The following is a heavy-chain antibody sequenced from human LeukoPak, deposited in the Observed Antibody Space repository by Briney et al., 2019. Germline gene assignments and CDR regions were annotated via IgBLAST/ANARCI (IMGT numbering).Heavy chain of an antibody. V-gene: IGHV3-72*01. D-gene: IGHD2-21*02. CDR1: GFTVSDHY. Sequence: PGRSLRLSCAASGFTVSDHYMDWVRQAPGKGLEWVGRTRNKANSYTTEYAASVKGRFTISRDDSENSLYLQMNSLKTEDTAVYYCARSGQTAPFDCWGQGTLVTVSS. CDR2: TRNKANSYTT. J-gene: IGHJ4*02. CDR3: ARSGQTAPFDC.